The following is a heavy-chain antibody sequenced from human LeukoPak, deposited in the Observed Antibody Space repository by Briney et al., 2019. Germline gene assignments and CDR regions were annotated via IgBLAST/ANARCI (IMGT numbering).Heavy chain of an antibody. D-gene: IGHD2-2*01. CDR2: IYYSGST. V-gene: IGHV4-59*01. CDR1: GGSISSYY. J-gene: IGHJ4*02. Sequence: SETLSLTCTVSGGSISSYYWSWIRQPPGKGLEWIGYIYYSGSTNYNPSLKSRVTISVDTSKNQFSLKLSSVTAADTAVYYCAGRVVPAARGGYYFDYWGQGTLVTVSS. CDR3: AGRVVPAARGGYYFDY.